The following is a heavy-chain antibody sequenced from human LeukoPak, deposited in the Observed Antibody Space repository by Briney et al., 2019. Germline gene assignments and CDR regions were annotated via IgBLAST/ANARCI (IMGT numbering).Heavy chain of an antibody. CDR3: AKDLDYYGSGSYTFDY. CDR1: GFTFSSYG. CDR2: IRYDGSNK. V-gene: IGHV3-30*02. Sequence: GGSLRLSCAASGFTFSSYGMHWVRQAPGKGLEWVAFIRYDGSNKFYADSVKGRFTISRDNSKNTLYPQMNSLRAEDTAVYYCAKDLDYYGSGSYTFDYWGQGTLVTVSS. D-gene: IGHD3-10*01. J-gene: IGHJ4*02.